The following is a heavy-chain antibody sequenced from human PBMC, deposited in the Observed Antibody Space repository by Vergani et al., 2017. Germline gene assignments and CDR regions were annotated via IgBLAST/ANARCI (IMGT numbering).Heavy chain of an antibody. V-gene: IGHV4-39*01. CDR2: IYYSGST. D-gene: IGHD6-13*01. Sequence: QLQLQESDPGLVKPSETLSLTCTFSGGSIRITFYYLGWIRQPPGKGLEWIGTIYYSGSTYYNPSLKSRVTISVDTCKNHFSLKLNSVTAADPAVFYCARHKEQLVPGNYYYYYYMDVWGKGTTVTVSS. CDR1: GGSIRITFYY. J-gene: IGHJ6*03. CDR3: ARHKEQLVPGNYYYYYYMDV.